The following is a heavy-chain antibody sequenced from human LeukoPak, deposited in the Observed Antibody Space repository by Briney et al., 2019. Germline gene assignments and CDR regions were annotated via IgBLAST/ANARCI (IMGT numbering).Heavy chain of an antibody. V-gene: IGHV3-64*01. J-gene: IGHJ4*02. Sequence: PGGSLRLSCAASGFTFSSYAMHWVRQAPGKGLEYVSAISSNGGSTYYANSVKGRFTISRDNSKNTLYLQMNSLRAEDTAVYYCAKWAYYYDSSGDYWGQGTLVTVSS. D-gene: IGHD3-22*01. CDR3: AKWAYYYDSSGDY. CDR1: GFTFSSYA. CDR2: ISSNGGST.